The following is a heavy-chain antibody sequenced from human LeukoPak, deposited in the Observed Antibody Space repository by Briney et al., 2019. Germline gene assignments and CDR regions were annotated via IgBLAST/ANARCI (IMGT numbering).Heavy chain of an antibody. CDR3: VPRGDGGFDY. Sequence: ASVKVSCKASGGTFISYAISWVRQAPGQGLEWMGGIIPIFGTANYAQKFQGRVTITADESTSTAYMELSSLRFDDTAVYYCVPRGDGGFDYWGQGTLVIVSS. CDR2: IIPIFGTA. D-gene: IGHD3-16*01. J-gene: IGHJ4*02. V-gene: IGHV1-69*13. CDR1: GGTFISYA.